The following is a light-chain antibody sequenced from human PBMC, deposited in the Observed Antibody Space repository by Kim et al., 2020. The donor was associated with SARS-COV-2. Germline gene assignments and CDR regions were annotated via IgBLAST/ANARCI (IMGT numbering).Light chain of an antibody. CDR2: EDN. V-gene: IGLV6-57*04. Sequence: NFMLTQPHSVSESPGKTVTISCTRSSGSIASNYVQWYQQRPGSAPTTVIYEDNQRPSGVPDRFSGSIDSSSNSASLTISGLETEDEADYYCQSYGSSKFYVVFGGGTQLTVL. CDR1: SGSIASNY. J-gene: IGLJ2*01. CDR3: QSYGSSKFYVV.